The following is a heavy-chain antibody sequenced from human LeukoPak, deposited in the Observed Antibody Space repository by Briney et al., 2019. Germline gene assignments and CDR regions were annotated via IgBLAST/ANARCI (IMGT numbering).Heavy chain of an antibody. CDR1: GFTVSSNY. V-gene: IGHV3-53*01. J-gene: IGHJ4*02. CDR2: IYSAGST. D-gene: IGHD4-17*01. Sequence: GGSLRLSCAASGFTVSSNYMSWVRQAPGRGLEWVSVIYSAGSTYYADSVKGRFTISRDNSKNTLHLQMNSLRAEDTAVYYCSTTVTRYYFAYWGQGTLVTVSS. CDR3: STTVTRYYFAY.